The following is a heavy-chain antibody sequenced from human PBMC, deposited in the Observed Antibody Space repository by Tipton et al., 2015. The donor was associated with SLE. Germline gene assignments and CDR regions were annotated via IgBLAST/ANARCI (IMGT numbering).Heavy chain of an antibody. Sequence: SLRLSCAASGFTFSNAWMSWVRQAPGKGLEWVSYISSSSSTIYYADSVKGRFTISRDNAKNSLYLQMNSLRAEDTAVYYCARFSGIVVVPAALDYWGQGTLVTVSS. CDR3: ARFSGIVVVPAALDY. D-gene: IGHD2-2*01. V-gene: IGHV3-48*01. CDR2: ISSSSSTI. CDR1: GFTFSNAW. J-gene: IGHJ4*02.